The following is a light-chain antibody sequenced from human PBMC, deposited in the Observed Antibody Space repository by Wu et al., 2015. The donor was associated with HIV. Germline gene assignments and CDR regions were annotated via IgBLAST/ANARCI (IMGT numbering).Light chain of an antibody. CDR2: DTS. J-gene: IGKJ2*01. CDR1: QSVTTNS. CDR3: QQFEF. V-gene: IGKV3D-20*02. Sequence: EIVLTQSPGTLSLSPGERATLSCRASQSVTTNSLVWYQQKPGQAPRLLIYDTSRRVTGIPDRFVGSGSGTSFSLTITKLDPEDFAVYYCQQFEFFGQGT.